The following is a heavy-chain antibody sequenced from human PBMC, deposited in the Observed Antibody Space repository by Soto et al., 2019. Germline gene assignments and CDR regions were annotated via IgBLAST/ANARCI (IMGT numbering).Heavy chain of an antibody. J-gene: IGHJ4*02. CDR3: ARDPYCSSTSCYRYFDY. V-gene: IGHV3-64*01. CDR1: GFGFDEYG. CDR2: ISSNGGST. D-gene: IGHD2-2*02. Sequence: HPGGSLRLSCAASGFGFDEYGMSWVRQGPGKGLEWVSTISSNGGSTYYANSVKGRFTISRDNSKNTLYLQMGSLRAEDMAVYYCARDPYCSSTSCYRYFDYWGQGTLVTVSS.